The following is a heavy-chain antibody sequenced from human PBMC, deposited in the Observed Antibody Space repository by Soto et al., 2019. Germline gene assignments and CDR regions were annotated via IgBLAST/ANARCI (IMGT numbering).Heavy chain of an antibody. D-gene: IGHD5-18*01. V-gene: IGHV1-69*13. CDR2: IIPIFGTA. J-gene: IGHJ6*02. Sequence: ASLKVSCKASGGTFSSYAISWVRQAPGQGLEWMGGIIPIFGTANYAQKFQGRVTITADESTSTACMELSSLRSEDTAVYYCASGARRQLWLQYYYYGIDVWGQGTTVTVSS. CDR3: ASGARRQLWLQYYYYGIDV. CDR1: GGTFSSYA.